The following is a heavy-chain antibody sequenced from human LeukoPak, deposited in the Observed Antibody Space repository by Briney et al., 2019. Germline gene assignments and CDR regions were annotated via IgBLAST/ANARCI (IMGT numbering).Heavy chain of an antibody. CDR3: AIASSTFDY. J-gene: IGHJ4*02. Sequence: VASVKVSCKASGYTFTGYYMHWVRQAPGQGLEWMGGIIPIFGTANYAQKFQGRVTITADESTSTAYMELSSLRSEDTAVYYCAIASSTFDYWGQGTLVTVSS. D-gene: IGHD2-2*01. CDR2: IIPIFGTA. CDR1: GYTFTGYY. V-gene: IGHV1-69*13.